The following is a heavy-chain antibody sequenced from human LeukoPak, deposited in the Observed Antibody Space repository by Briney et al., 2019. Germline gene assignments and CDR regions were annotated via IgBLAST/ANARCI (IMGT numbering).Heavy chain of an antibody. V-gene: IGHV1-18*01. J-gene: IGHJ4*02. D-gene: IGHD2-2*01. CDR2: ISAYNGNT. Sequence: ASVKVSCKASGYTFTSYGISWVRQAPGQGLEWMGWISAYNGNTNYAQKLQGRVTMTTDTSTSTAHMELRSLRSDDTAVYYCARDRGRYCSSTSCSDYWGQGTLVTVSS. CDR3: ARDRGRYCSSTSCSDY. CDR1: GYTFTSYG.